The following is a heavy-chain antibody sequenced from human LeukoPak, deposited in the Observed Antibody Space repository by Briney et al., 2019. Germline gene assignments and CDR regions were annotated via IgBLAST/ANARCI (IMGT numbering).Heavy chain of an antibody. V-gene: IGHV4-61*08. CDR2: IYYSGST. J-gene: IGHJ4*02. CDR1: GGSVSSGGYY. CDR3: ARTATVVYFDY. Sequence: SQTLSLTCAVSGGSVSSGGYYWSWIRQPPGKGLEWIGYIYYSGSTNYNPSLKSRVTISVDTSKNQFSLKLSSVTAADTAVYYCARTATVVYFDYWGQGTLVTVSS. D-gene: IGHD4-23*01.